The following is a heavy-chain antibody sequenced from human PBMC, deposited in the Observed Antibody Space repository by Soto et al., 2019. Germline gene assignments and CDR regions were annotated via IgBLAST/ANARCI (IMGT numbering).Heavy chain of an antibody. CDR1: AASIGTYY. Sequence: PSETLALACTVTAASIGTYYWGWIRQPPGKVQGWIGYFYYGGSTNYNPSSKSRVTKSIDTSKNQFSLNLFSETAADTAVDDRAGGFRSVVFAAWGQGITVTV. J-gene: IGHJ3*01. D-gene: IGHD3-3*01. V-gene: IGHV4-59*01. CDR3: AGGFRSVVFAA. CDR2: FYYGGST.